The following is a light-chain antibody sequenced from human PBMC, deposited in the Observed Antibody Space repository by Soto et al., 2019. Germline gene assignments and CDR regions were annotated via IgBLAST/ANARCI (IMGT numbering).Light chain of an antibody. Sequence: EIVLTQSPGTLSLSPGERATLSCRASQSVRNNYLAWYQQKPGQAPRLLIYGISSRATGIPDRVIGSGSATDFTLTSTRLEPEDFAVYYCQHYSNSPLTLGGGTKVQIK. J-gene: IGKJ4*01. CDR2: GIS. CDR3: QHYSNSPLT. V-gene: IGKV3-20*01. CDR1: QSVRNNY.